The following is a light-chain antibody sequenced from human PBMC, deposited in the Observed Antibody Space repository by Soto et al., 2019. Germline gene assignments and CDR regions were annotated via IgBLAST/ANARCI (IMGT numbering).Light chain of an antibody. CDR1: QSLLHSNGYNY. CDR2: LGS. J-gene: IGKJ1*01. CDR3: MQALQTWT. Sequence: DIVMTQSPLSLPVTPGEPASISCRSSQSLLHSNGYNYLDWYLQKPGQSPQLLIYLGSNRASGVPDRFSGSGSGTDFTLKISKVEAEDVGVYYCMQALQTWTFGQGTKVETK. V-gene: IGKV2-28*01.